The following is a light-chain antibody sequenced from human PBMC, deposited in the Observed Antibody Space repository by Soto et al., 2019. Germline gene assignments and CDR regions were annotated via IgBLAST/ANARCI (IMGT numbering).Light chain of an antibody. CDR1: SSDVGAYIF. J-gene: IGLJ1*01. CDR2: DVN. Sequence: HCELTRPPSASGSPGQSVTITNTGTSSDVGAYIFVSWYQQHPGKAPKLRVYDVNRRPPGVPDRFFGSKSGNPASLTVSGLQAEDEADYYCVSFAGGTYVFGTGTKVTVL. V-gene: IGLV2-8*01. CDR3: VSFAGGTYV.